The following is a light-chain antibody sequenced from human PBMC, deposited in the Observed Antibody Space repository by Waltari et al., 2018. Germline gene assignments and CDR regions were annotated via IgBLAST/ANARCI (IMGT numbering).Light chain of an antibody. Sequence: EIVLTQSPATLSLSPGERATLSCRASQSVSRNLAWYQQKPGQPPRLFIYDASTRATGVPARFIGSGSGTDFTLTISSLEPEDFAVYFCQQRSNWPPTFVPGTKVD. CDR1: QSVSRN. CDR3: QQRSNWPPT. CDR2: DAS. J-gene: IGKJ3*01. V-gene: IGKV3-11*01.